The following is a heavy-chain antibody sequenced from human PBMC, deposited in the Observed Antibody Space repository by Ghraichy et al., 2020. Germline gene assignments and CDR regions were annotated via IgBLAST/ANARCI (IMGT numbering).Heavy chain of an antibody. V-gene: IGHV3-66*01. J-gene: IGHJ6*02. Sequence: GGSLRLSCVASGLSVNTNYMSWVRQAPGKGLEWVSVIYSGGSAYYADSVKGRFTISRDNSKNTLYLQMNSLRAEDTAVYYCASELLSRLFRYYSMDVWGQGTTVAVSS. D-gene: IGHD3-22*01. CDR2: IYSGGSA. CDR3: ASELLSRLFRYYSMDV. CDR1: GLSVNTNY.